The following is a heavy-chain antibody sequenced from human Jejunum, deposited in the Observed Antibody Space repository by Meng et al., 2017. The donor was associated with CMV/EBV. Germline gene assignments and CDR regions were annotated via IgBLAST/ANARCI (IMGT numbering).Heavy chain of an antibody. Sequence: QVQLVQAGAELTRPGASVKASCRPSGYTFTSYAINWGRQAPGQGPDWMGWIDPNTGNPTYDQGFTGRFVFSLDTSVSTAYLQINSLRADDTAVYYCARDSPLDGYSLLDYWGQGTLVTVSS. V-gene: IGHV7-4-1*02. CDR2: IDPNTGNP. J-gene: IGHJ4*02. CDR1: GYTFTSYA. D-gene: IGHD5-24*01. CDR3: ARDSPLDGYSLLDY.